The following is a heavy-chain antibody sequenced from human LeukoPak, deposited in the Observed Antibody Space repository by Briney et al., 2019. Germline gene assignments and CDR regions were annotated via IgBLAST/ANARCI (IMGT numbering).Heavy chain of an antibody. Sequence: GGSLRLSCEASGSTFSTYAMSWVRQAPGKGLDWVSSISATGGTTYYADSVKGRFTISRDSSKNTLYLQMNGLRAEDTAVYYCAKDLDGGNDYWGQGILVTVSS. D-gene: IGHD4-23*01. CDR2: ISATGGTT. V-gene: IGHV3-23*01. CDR3: AKDLDGGNDY. J-gene: IGHJ4*02. CDR1: GSTFSTYA.